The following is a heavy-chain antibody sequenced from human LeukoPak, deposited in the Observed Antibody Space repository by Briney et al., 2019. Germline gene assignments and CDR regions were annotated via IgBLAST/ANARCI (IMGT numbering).Heavy chain of an antibody. V-gene: IGHV3-23*01. Sequence: PGGSLRLSCAASGFTFSSYAMSWVRQAPGKGLEWVSAISGSGGSTYYADSVKGRFTISRDNAKNTLYLQMNSLRVEDTAVYYRARDQGDSTSYDFDCWGQGTLVTVSS. CDR2: ISGSGGST. D-gene: IGHD6-13*01. CDR1: GFTFSSYA. CDR3: ARDQGDSTSYDFDC. J-gene: IGHJ4*02.